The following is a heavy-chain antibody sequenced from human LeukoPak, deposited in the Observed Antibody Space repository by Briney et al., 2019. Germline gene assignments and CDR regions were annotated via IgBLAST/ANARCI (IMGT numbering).Heavy chain of an antibody. D-gene: IGHD6-19*01. CDR3: ARGGAPSGWYDY. CDR2: INHSGST. J-gene: IGHJ4*02. V-gene: IGHV4-34*01. CDR1: GKSFSDYS. Sequence: SETLSLTCAVYGKSFSDYSWIWVRQPPGKGLEWIGEINHSGSTNYNPSLKSRVTISVDTSKNQFSLKLSSVTAADTAVYYCARGGAPSGWYDYWGQGTLVTVSS.